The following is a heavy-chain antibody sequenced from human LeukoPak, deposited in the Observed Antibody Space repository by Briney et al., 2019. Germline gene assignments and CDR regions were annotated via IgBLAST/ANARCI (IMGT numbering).Heavy chain of an antibody. D-gene: IGHD3-16*02. V-gene: IGHV3-66*01. J-gene: IGHJ4*02. CDR1: GFTLSSYS. Sequence: GGSLRLSCEASGFTLSSYSMNWVRQAPGKGLEWVSVIYSGGSTYYADSVKGRFTISRDNSKNTLYLQMNSLRAEDTAVYYCARSYVWGSYRLQPFDYWGQGTLVTVSS. CDR3: ARSYVWGSYRLQPFDY. CDR2: IYSGGST.